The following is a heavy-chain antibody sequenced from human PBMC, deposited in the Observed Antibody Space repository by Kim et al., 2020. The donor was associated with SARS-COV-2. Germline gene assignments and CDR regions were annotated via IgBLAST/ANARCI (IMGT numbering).Heavy chain of an antibody. Sequence: ASVKVSCKASGYTISSYVFTWMRQAPGQGLEWMGWIRAYSGDTKYSKKVQGRVTMTTDTSTSAVSMELRGLTSDDTALYYCARALYCTDISCPIDLWGQGTRVTVSS. CDR2: IRAYSGDT. D-gene: IGHD2-8*02. V-gene: IGHV1-18*01. CDR3: ARALYCTDISCPIDL. J-gene: IGHJ5*02. CDR1: GYTISSYV.